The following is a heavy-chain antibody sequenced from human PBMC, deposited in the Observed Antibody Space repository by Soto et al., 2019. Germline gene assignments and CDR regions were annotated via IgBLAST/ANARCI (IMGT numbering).Heavy chain of an antibody. CDR1: FASFSSNSYH. CDR3: ARLGVVPGSYRLYPGLLDF. V-gene: IGHV4-39*01. D-gene: IGHD2-15*01. J-gene: IGHJ4*02. Sequence: SETLSLTCSVSFASFSSNSYHWGWIRQPPGKGLEWIGSISYTGTTYYSPSLKSRVTISADTSKNQLSLNLSSVTAADTAVYYCARLGVVPGSYRLYPGLLDFWGQGTLVTVSS. CDR2: ISYTGTT.